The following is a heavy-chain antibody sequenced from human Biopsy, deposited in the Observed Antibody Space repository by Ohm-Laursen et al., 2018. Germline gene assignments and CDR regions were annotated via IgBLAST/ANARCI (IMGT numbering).Heavy chain of an antibody. Sequence: SVKVSCKASGYTFTSYDINWVRQATGQGLEWMGWMNPNSGNTGYAQKFQGRVTMTRDTPISTAYMELSSLRSEDTAVYYCAIVPSTTRSRDYWGQGTLVTVSS. CDR1: GYTFTSYD. CDR3: AIVPSTTRSRDY. J-gene: IGHJ4*02. D-gene: IGHD2-2*01. CDR2: MNPNSGNT. V-gene: IGHV1-8*01.